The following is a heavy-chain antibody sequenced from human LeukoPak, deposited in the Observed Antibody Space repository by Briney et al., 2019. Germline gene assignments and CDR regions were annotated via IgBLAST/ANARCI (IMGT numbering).Heavy chain of an antibody. Sequence: GGSLRLSCAASGFTFSTYSMSWVRQAPGKGLEWVSSISSSSSYMYYADSVKGRFTISRDNAKNSLFLQMNSLRAEDTAVYYCARDAPDYDILTGYYIPPIDYWGQGTLVTVSS. J-gene: IGHJ4*02. CDR2: ISSSSSYM. CDR3: ARDAPDYDILTGYYIPPIDY. V-gene: IGHV3-21*01. D-gene: IGHD3-9*01. CDR1: GFTFSTYS.